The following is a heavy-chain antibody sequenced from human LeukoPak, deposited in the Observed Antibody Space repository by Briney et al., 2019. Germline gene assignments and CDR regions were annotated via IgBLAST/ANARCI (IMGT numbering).Heavy chain of an antibody. J-gene: IGHJ4*02. CDR1: GGTFSSYA. Sequence: SVKVSCKASGGTFSSYAISWVRQAPGQGLEWMGRIIPIFGTANYAQKFQGRVTITADKSTSTAYMELSSLRSEDTAVYYCAGSVGATRTSGEYYFGYWGQGTLVTVCS. D-gene: IGHD1-26*01. V-gene: IGHV1-69*06. CDR3: AGSVGATRTSGEYYFGY. CDR2: IIPIFGTA.